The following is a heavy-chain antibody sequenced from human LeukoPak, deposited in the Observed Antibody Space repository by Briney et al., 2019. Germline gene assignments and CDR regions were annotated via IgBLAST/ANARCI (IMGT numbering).Heavy chain of an antibody. Sequence: PSETLSLTCTVSGGSISDFYWSWIRQPAGKGLEWIGRIYISGNTNYNPSPKSRVTMSLDTSKNHFSLRLRSVTAADTAVYYCARNAGDYWGQGTLVTVSS. CDR3: ARNAGDY. J-gene: IGHJ4*02. D-gene: IGHD1-1*01. CDR1: GGSISDFY. CDR2: IYISGNT. V-gene: IGHV4-4*07.